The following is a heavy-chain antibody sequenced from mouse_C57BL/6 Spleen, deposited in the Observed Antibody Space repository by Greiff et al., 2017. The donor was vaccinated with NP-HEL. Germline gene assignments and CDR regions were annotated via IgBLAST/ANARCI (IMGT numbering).Heavy chain of an antibody. CDR1: GFTFSSYA. CDR2: ISSGGDYI. V-gene: IGHV5-9-1*02. Sequence: EVMLVESGEGLVKPGGSLKLSCAASGFTFSSYAMSWVRQTPEKRLEWVAYISSGGDYIYYADTVKGRFTISRDNARNTLYLQMSSLKSEDTAMYYCTRAYYSNCRYAMGYWGQGTSVTVSS. CDR3: TRAYYSNCRYAMGY. D-gene: IGHD2-5*01. J-gene: IGHJ4*01.